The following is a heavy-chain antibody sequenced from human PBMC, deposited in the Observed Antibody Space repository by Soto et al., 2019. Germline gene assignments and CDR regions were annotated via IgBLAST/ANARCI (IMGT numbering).Heavy chain of an antibody. Sequence: QVQLVQSGAEVKKPGSSVKVSCKASGGTFSSYAISWVRQAPGQGLDWMGVINPIFGSTDYAQRFQDRVTITADESASTAYMELSSLRSDDTAIYYCATYRDYVFPSWGRGTLVSVSS. CDR1: GGTFSSYA. CDR2: INPIFGST. D-gene: IGHD4-17*01. J-gene: IGHJ5*02. CDR3: ATYRDYVFPS. V-gene: IGHV1-69*12.